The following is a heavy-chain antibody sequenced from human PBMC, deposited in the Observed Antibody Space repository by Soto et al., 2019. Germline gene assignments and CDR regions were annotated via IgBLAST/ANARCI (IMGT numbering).Heavy chain of an antibody. Sequence: GGSLRLSCAASGFTFSSYGMHWVRQAPGKGLEWVAVISYDGSNKYYADSVKGRFTISRDNSKNTLYLQMNSLRAEDTAVYYCAKGRNRRGFRGDGAVDPWGQG. CDR1: GFTFSSYG. CDR2: ISYDGSNK. V-gene: IGHV3-30*18. CDR3: AKGRNRRGFRGDGAVDP. J-gene: IGHJ5*02. D-gene: IGHD5-12*01.